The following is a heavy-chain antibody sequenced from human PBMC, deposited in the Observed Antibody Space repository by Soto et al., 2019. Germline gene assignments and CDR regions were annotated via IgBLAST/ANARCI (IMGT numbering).Heavy chain of an antibody. V-gene: IGHV4-59*01. Sequence: SETLSLTCTVSGGSISSYYWSWIRQPPGKGLEWIGYIYYSGSTNYNPSLKSRVTISVDTSKNQFSLKLSSVTAADTAVYYCARGSWLRDFWSGPVQYYFDYWGQGTLVTVSS. CDR2: IYYSGST. J-gene: IGHJ4*02. CDR3: ARGSWLRDFWSGPVQYYFDY. D-gene: IGHD3-3*01. CDR1: GGSISSYY.